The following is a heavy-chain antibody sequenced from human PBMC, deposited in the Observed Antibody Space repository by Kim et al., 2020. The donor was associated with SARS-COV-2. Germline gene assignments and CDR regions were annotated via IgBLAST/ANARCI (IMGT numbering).Heavy chain of an antibody. CDR2: ISSSSSTI. CDR3: VRADCTSASCYRIFCNMDV. Sequence: GGSLRLSCAASGFTFSSYSMSWVRHAPGKGLEWLAYISSSSSTIYYADPVKGRVTIPRDNANNSLYLQMNSLRDEDAAVDYCVRADCTSASCYRIFCNMDVWGQGTTVTVSS. D-gene: IGHD2-2*01. V-gene: IGHV3-48*02. CDR1: GFTFSSYS. J-gene: IGHJ6*02.